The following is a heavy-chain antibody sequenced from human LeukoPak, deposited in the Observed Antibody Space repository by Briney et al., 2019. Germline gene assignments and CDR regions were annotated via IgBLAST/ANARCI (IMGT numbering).Heavy chain of an antibody. CDR1: GDSISSSSYY. V-gene: IGHV4-39*07. CDR3: AGSIAVAGTVGIDY. D-gene: IGHD6-19*01. J-gene: IGHJ4*02. CDR2: IYYSGST. Sequence: SETLSLTCTVSGDSISSSSYYWGWIRQPPGKGLEWIGSIYYSGSTYYNPSLKSRVTISVDTSKNQFSLKLSSVTAADTAVYYCAGSIAVAGTVGIDYWGQGTLVTVSP.